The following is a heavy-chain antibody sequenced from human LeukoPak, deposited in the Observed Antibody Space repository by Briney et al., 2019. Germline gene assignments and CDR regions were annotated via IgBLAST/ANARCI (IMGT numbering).Heavy chain of an antibody. CDR3: AKDRPYSSSWYSYYFDY. D-gene: IGHD6-13*01. CDR2: ISGSGGST. Sequence: GGSLRLSCAASGFTFSSYAMSWVRQAPGKGREWVSAISGSGGSTYYADSVKGRFTISRDNSKNTLYLQMNSLRAEDTAVYYCAKDRPYSSSWYSYYFDYWGQGTLVTVSS. V-gene: IGHV3-23*01. J-gene: IGHJ4*02. CDR1: GFTFSSYA.